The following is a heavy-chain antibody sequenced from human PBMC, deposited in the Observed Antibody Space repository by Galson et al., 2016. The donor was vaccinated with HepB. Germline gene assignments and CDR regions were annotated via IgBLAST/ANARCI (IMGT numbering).Heavy chain of an antibody. D-gene: IGHD3-10*01. V-gene: IGHV3-15*07. CDR1: GFSFSKAW. J-gene: IGHJ3*01. CDR3: AGVRGGPDIGRDAFAV. CDR2: IFSKTDGETT. Sequence: SLRLSCAASGFSFSKAWMNWVRQAPGKGLEWVGRIFSKTDGETTEYAAPVKGRFTISRDDSKTTLYLQMNSLRAEDTAVYYCAGVRGGPDIGRDAFAVWGQGTMVTVSS.